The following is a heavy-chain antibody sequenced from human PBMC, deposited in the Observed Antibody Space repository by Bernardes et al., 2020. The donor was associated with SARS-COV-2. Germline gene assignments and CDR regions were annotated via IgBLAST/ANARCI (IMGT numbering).Heavy chain of an antibody. CDR2: IHYSGST. J-gene: IGHJ6*02. V-gene: IGHV4-59*08. CDR3: ARQDIGAIFGVVITPAGMDV. Sequence: SETLSLTCTVSGGSISSYYWSWIRQPPGKGLEWIGYIHYSGSTNYNPSPKSRVTISVDTSKNQFSLKLSSVTAADTAVYYCARQDIGAIFGVVITPAGMDVWGQGTTVTVSS. CDR1: GGSISSYY. D-gene: IGHD3-3*01.